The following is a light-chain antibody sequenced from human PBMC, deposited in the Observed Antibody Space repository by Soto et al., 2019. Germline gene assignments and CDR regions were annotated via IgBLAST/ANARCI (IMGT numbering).Light chain of an antibody. CDR1: SSGVGGYNY. V-gene: IGLV2-14*01. CDR2: EVS. Sequence: QSVLTQPASVSGSPGQSITISCTGTSSGVGGYNYVSWYQQHPGKAPKLMIYEVSNRPSGVSNRFSGSKSGNTASLTISGLQAEDEADYYCSSYTSSSVVFGGGTQLTVL. J-gene: IGLJ2*01. CDR3: SSYTSSSVV.